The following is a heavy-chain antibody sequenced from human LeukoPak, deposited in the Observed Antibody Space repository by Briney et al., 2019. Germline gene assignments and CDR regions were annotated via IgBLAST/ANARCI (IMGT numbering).Heavy chain of an antibody. V-gene: IGHV4-34*01. J-gene: IGHJ4*02. CDR3: ARDRVAYSTSPMDY. CDR2: INHIGST. Sequence: PSETLSLTCAVSGGSFSGYYWSWIRQPPGKGLEWIGEINHIGSTNYNPSLKSRVTISVDTSKNQFSLRLSSVTAADTAVYYCARDRVAYSTSPMDYWGRGTQVTVSS. D-gene: IGHD6-6*01. CDR1: GGSFSGYY.